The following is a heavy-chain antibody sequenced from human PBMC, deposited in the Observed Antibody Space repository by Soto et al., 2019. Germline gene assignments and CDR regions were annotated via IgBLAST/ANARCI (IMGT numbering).Heavy chain of an antibody. V-gene: IGHV1-18*01. CDR3: ARAGYSSGHSTDAFDI. CDR2: ISAYNGNT. Sequence: AAVKPSCKASGYTFITYDISWVRQAPGQGLEWMGWISAYNGNTNYAQKLQGRVTMTTDTSTSTAYMELRSLRSDDTAVYYCARAGYSSGHSTDAFDIRSPRTMV. CDR1: GYTFITYD. D-gene: IGHD3-22*01. J-gene: IGHJ3*02.